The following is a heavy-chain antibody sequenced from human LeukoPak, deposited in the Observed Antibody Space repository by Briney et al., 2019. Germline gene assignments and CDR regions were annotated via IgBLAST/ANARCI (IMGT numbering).Heavy chain of an antibody. CDR3: AAPGSAAYYYGSGSYRKAFDY. CDR2: FYPEDCEK. CDR1: GYTLPELS. V-gene: IGHV1-24*01. J-gene: IGHJ4*02. Sequence: ASVKVSCKVSGYTLPELSMHWVRQAPGKGVEWMGGFYPEDCEKIYAQKFQGRVTLTEDTSTDTASMALSSLRSEDTPVYYCAAPGSAAYYYGSGSYRKAFDYWGQGTLVTVSS. D-gene: IGHD3-10*01.